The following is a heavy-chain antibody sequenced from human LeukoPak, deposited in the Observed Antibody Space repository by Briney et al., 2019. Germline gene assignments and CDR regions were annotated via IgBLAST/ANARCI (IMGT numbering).Heavy chain of an antibody. CDR1: GFTFSSYA. V-gene: IGHV3-23*01. Sequence: GGSLRLSCAASGFTFSSYAKSWVRQAPGKGLEWVSAISGSGGSTYYADSVKGRFTISRDNSKNTLYLQMNSLRAEDTAVYYCTKLYTRGELLGGHFDYWGQGTLVTVSS. CDR2: ISGSGGST. CDR3: TKLYTRGELLGGHFDY. J-gene: IGHJ4*02. D-gene: IGHD1-26*01.